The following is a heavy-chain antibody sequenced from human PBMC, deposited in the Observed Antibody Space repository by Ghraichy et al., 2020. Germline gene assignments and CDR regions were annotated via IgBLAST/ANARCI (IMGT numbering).Heavy chain of an antibody. J-gene: IGHJ5*02. V-gene: IGHV6-1*01. D-gene: IGHD3-22*01. CDR2: TYYRSKWYN. Sequence: SETLSLTCAISGDSVSNNTAAWNWIRQSPSRGLEWLGRTYYRSKWYNDYAVSVKSRITINPDTSKNQFSLQLNSVTPEDTAVYYCARDRTCRVTTRYMSGFDPWGQGTRLTVSS. CDR1: GDSVSNNTAA. CDR3: ARDRTCRVTTRYMSGFDP.